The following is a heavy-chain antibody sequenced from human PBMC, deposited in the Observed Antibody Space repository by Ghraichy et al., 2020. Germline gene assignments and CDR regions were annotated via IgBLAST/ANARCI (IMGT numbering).Heavy chain of an antibody. CDR2: IKQDGSEK. CDR3: AGGYGWLIEL. J-gene: IGHJ4*02. V-gene: IGHV3-7*04. CDR1: GFTFNNYW. Sequence: GGSLRLSCVASGFTFNNYWMNWVRQAPGKGLEWVANIKQDGSEKNYVDSVKGRFTISRDNAKNSLYLQMNSLRAEDTAVYFCAGGYGWLIELWGQGTLVAVSS. D-gene: IGHD6-19*01.